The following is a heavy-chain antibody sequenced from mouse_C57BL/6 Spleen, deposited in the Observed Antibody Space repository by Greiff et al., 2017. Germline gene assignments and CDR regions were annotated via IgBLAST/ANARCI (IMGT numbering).Heavy chain of an antibody. J-gene: IGHJ3*01. CDR1: GYTFTDYE. V-gene: IGHV1-15*01. CDR3: TDYGRSSFAY. Sequence: VHLVESGAELVRPGASVTLSCKASGYTFTDYEMHWVKQTPVHGLEWIGAIDPETGGTAYNQKFKGKAILTADKSSSTAYMELRSLTSEDSAVYYCTDYGRSSFAYWGQGTLVTVSA. D-gene: IGHD1-1*01. CDR2: IDPETGGT.